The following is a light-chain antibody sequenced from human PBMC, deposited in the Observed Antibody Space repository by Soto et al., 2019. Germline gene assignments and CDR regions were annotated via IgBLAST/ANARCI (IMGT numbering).Light chain of an antibody. CDR1: TSNLGAGYD. Sequence: QSVLTQPPSVSGAPGQRVTLSCTGNTSNLGAGYDVHWYQQLPGAAPKLVIFGNRNRPSGVPERFSGSKSGTSASLAITGLQAEDDDYYYCQSDGYMWAASVFGGGTQLTVL. CDR3: QSDGYMWAASV. CDR2: GNR. J-gene: IGLJ7*01. V-gene: IGLV1-40*01.